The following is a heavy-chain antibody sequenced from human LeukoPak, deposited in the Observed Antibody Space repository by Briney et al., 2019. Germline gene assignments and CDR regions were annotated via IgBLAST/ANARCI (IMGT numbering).Heavy chain of an antibody. CDR3: ASNIPRGYSYGRYYYYYMDV. V-gene: IGHV3-33*01. CDR1: GFTFSSYG. D-gene: IGHD5-18*01. J-gene: IGHJ6*03. CDR2: MWYDGSNK. Sequence: PGGSLRLSCAASGFTFSSYGMHWVRQAPGKGLEWVAVMWYDGSNKYYADSVKGRFTISRDNSKNTLYLQMNSLRAEDTAVYYCASNIPRGYSYGRYYYYYMDVWGKGTTVTVSS.